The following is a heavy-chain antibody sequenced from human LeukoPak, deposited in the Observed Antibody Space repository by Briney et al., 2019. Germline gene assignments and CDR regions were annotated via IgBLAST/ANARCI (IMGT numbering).Heavy chain of an antibody. CDR1: GYTFTGYY. V-gene: IGHV1-2*02. Sequence: ASVKVSCKASGYTFTGYYMHWVRQAPGQGLEWMGWINPNSGGTNYAQKFQGRVTMTRDTSISTAYMELSRLRSDDTAVYYCASSPGPDKRYYYYYMDVWGKGTTVTVSS. CDR2: INPNSGGT. J-gene: IGHJ6*03. CDR3: ASSPGPDKRYYYYYMDV. D-gene: IGHD1-14*01.